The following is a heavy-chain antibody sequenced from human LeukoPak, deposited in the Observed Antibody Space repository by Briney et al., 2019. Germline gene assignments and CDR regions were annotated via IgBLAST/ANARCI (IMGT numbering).Heavy chain of an antibody. CDR2: IYHSGST. CDR1: GGSISSGGYS. Sequence: SQTLSLTCAVSGGSISSGGYSWSWIRQPPGKGLEWIGYIYHSGSTYYNPSLKSRVTISVDRSKNQFSLKLSSVTAADTAVYYCARVVVDSSQDYFDYWGQGTLVTVSS. D-gene: IGHD3-22*01. CDR3: ARVVVDSSQDYFDY. V-gene: IGHV4-30-2*01. J-gene: IGHJ4*02.